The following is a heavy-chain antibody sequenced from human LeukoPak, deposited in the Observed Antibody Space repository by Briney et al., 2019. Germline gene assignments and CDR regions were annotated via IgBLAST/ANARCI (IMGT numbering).Heavy chain of an antibody. D-gene: IGHD3-10*01. Sequence: SETLSLTCTVSSVSISSSSYSWTWIRQPPGKGLEWIGSIHYDGNTYYKPSLRSRVTISVDTSKNQFSLKLNSVTAADTAVYYCARHYGPWGQGTLVTVSS. J-gene: IGHJ5*02. CDR1: SVSISSSSYS. V-gene: IGHV4-39*01. CDR2: IHYDGNT. CDR3: ARHYGP.